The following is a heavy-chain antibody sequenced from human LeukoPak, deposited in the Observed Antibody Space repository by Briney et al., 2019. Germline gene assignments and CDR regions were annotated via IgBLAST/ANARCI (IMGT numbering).Heavy chain of an antibody. Sequence: GGSLRLSCEGSGFPFNSYALHWVRQAPGKGLEWVALISYNGNIIEYADSVKGRLTISRDNSKNTLYLLMNSLTREDTAVYYCARGVEVVAADVFDHWGQGTLVTVSS. V-gene: IGHV3-30*04. CDR3: ARGVEVVAADVFDH. CDR1: GFPFNSYA. CDR2: ISYNGNII. D-gene: IGHD2-2*01. J-gene: IGHJ4*02.